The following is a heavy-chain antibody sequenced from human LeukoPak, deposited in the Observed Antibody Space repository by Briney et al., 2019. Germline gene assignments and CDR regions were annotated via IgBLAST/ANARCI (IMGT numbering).Heavy chain of an antibody. J-gene: IGHJ5*02. Sequence: KHGESLKISCQASGYTFNSFSIIWVRQMPGKGLEWMGTIDPSESYTSYSPSFQGHVTISTDQSTNTAYLQWRSLKVSDTAMYFCARRYVLGVSSTWNRFDPWGQGTLVTVSS. CDR2: IDPSESYT. CDR3: ARRYVLGVSSTWNRFDP. D-gene: IGHD3-10*02. V-gene: IGHV5-10-1*01. CDR1: GYTFNSFS.